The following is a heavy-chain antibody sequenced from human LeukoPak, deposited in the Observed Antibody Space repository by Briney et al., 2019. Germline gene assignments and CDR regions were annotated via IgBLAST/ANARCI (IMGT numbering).Heavy chain of an antibody. CDR2: ISSSSSYI. D-gene: IGHD5-24*01. CDR3: ARGRDGYYYFDY. V-gene: IGHV3-21*04. Sequence: PGGSLRLSCAASGFTFSSYSMNWVRQAPGKGLEWVSSISSSSSYIYYADSVKGRFTISRDNAKNSLYLQMHSLRAEDTALYYCARGRDGYYYFDYWGQGTLVTVSS. CDR1: GFTFSSYS. J-gene: IGHJ4*02.